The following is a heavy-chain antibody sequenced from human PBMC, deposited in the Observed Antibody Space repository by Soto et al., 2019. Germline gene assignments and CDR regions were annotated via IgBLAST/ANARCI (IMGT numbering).Heavy chain of an antibody. CDR3: ARLGKYYQSLAP. V-gene: IGHV4-34*01. Sequence: PSETLSLTCAVYGGSFSGYYWSWIRQPPGKGLEWIGEINHSGSTNYNPSLKSRVTISVDTSKNQFSLKLSSVTAADTAVYYCARLGKYYQSLAPWGPGTLVTVSS. CDR2: INHSGST. J-gene: IGHJ5*02. CDR1: GGSFSGYY. D-gene: IGHD2-2*01.